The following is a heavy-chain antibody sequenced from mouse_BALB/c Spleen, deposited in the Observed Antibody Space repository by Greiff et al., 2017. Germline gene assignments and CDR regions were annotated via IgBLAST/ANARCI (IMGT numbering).Heavy chain of an antibody. J-gene: IGHJ4*01. D-gene: IGHD4-1*01. CDR3: ARRDWGYAMDY. CDR1: GFTFSSYT. Sequence: EVKLVESGGGLVQPGGSLKLSCAASGFTFSSYTMSWVRQTPEKRLEWVAYISNGGGSTYYPDTVKGRFTISRDNAKNTLYLQMSSLKSEDTAMYYCARRDWGYAMDYWGQGTSVTVSS. CDR2: ISNGGGST. V-gene: IGHV5-12-2*01.